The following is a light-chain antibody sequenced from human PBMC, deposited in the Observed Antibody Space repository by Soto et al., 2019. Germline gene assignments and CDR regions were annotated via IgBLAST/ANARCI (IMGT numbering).Light chain of an antibody. J-gene: IGLJ2*01. CDR1: SSDVGIFNY. V-gene: IGLV2-8*01. CDR2: EVN. Sequence: QSALTQPRSASGSPGQSVTISCTGTSSDVGIFNYVSWYQQHPDQAPKLLIFEVNKRPSGVPDRFSASKSGNTASLTVSGLQAEDEADYYCCSYAGSNTLIFGGGTQLTVL. CDR3: CSYAGSNTLI.